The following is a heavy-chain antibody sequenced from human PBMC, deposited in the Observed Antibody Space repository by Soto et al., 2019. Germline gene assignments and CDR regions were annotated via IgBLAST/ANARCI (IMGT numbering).Heavy chain of an antibody. CDR2: ISSSSSTI. D-gene: IGHD2-15*01. CDR1: GFTFSSYS. CDR3: AREFTLLTTLDYDY. J-gene: IGHJ4*02. Sequence: GGSLRLSCAASGFTFSSYSMNWVRQAPGKGLEWVSYISSSSSTIYYADSVKGRFTISRDNAKNSLYLQMNSLRAEDTAVYYCAREFTLLTTLDYDYWGQGTLVTVSS. V-gene: IGHV3-48*01.